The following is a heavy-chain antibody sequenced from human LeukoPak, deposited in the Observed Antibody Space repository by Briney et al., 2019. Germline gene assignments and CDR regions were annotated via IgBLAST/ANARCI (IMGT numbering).Heavy chain of an antibody. Sequence: GGSLRLSCAASGFTFSSYGMHWVRQAPGKGLEWVAVISYDGSNKYYADSVEGRFTISRDNSKNTLYLQMNSLRAEDTAVYYCAKVTAMVTFYYYGMDVWGQGTTVTVSS. D-gene: IGHD5-18*01. V-gene: IGHV3-30*18. CDR1: GFTFSSYG. CDR3: AKVTAMVTFYYYGMDV. J-gene: IGHJ6*02. CDR2: ISYDGSNK.